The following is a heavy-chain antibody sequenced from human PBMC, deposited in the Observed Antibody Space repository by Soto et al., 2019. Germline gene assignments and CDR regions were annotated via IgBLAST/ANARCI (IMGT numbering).Heavy chain of an antibody. CDR1: GGTFSSYS. D-gene: IGHD6-13*01. V-gene: IGHV1-69*06. CDR3: ARVSGAGIPDY. J-gene: IGHJ4*02. Sequence: GASVKVSCKASGGTFSSYSISWVRQAPGQGLEWMGGIIPIFGATNYAQKFQGRVTITADKSTSTAYMEVRSLRSEDTAVYYCARVSGAGIPDYWGQGTLVTVSS. CDR2: IIPIFGAT.